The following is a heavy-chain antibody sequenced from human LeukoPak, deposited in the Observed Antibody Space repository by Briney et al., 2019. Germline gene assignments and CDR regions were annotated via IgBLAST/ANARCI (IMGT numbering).Heavy chain of an antibody. V-gene: IGHV3-7*01. J-gene: IGHJ4*02. CDR2: IKQDGSEN. CDR3: ARERYCTTATCYVGVPFDY. Sequence: GGPLRLSCAASGFIFSTYYMTWVRQAPGKGLEWVAGIKQDGSENYYVDSVKGRFTISRDNSKNSLYLQMNSLRAEDTAVYFCARERYCTTATCYVGVPFDYWGQGTLVTVSS. D-gene: IGHD2-2*01. CDR1: GFIFSTYY.